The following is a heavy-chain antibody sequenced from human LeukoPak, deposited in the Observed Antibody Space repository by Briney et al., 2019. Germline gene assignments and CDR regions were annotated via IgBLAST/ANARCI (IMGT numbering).Heavy chain of an antibody. J-gene: IGHJ4*02. CDR3: ARRVSGSYLDY. CDR1: GLAFSTYG. Sequence: GGSLRLSCAASGLAFSTYGMNWVRQAPGKGLEWVSYITSRSTIYYADSVKGRFTISRDNVKNSLYLEMNSLRDDDTAVYYCARRVSGSYLDYWGQGILVTVSS. D-gene: IGHD3-10*01. V-gene: IGHV3-48*02. CDR2: ITSRSTI.